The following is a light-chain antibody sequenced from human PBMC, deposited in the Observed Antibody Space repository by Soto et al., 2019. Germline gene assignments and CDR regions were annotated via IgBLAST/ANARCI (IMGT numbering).Light chain of an antibody. CDR1: QDISDD. V-gene: IGKV1-6*01. Sequence: AIRMTQSPSSLSASVGDRVTITCRASQDISDDVGWYQQTPGKAPKLLISGASRLQSGVPSRFSGSGSGAAVTLTITSLRPEDSATYYCLQNYNYPRTFGQGTKVEI. CDR3: LQNYNYPRT. CDR2: GAS. J-gene: IGKJ1*01.